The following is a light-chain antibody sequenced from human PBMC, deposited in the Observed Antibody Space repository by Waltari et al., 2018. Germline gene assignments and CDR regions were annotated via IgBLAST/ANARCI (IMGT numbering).Light chain of an antibody. V-gene: IGKV1-13*02. Sequence: AIQLTQSPSSLSASVGDRVTIPCRASVTVSSALAWYQQKPGKAPKLLIYDVFNLQSGVPSRFSGSGSGIDFTLNISDLQPEDFATYYCQQFNSYPLTFGGGTKVEI. CDR1: VTVSSA. CDR3: QQFNSYPLT. J-gene: IGKJ4*01. CDR2: DVF.